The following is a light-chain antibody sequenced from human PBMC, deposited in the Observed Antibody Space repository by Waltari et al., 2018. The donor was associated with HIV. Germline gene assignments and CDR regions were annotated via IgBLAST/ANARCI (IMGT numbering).Light chain of an antibody. CDR3: SSYTSSSTWV. CDR2: DVK. CDR1: DSDVGGNNF. J-gene: IGLJ3*02. Sequence: QSALTQPASVSGYPGQSITISCTGTDSDVGGNNFVSWYQHQAEKAPKLIIYDVKKRPSGISNRFSGSKSGNTASLTISGLQAEDEADYYCSSYTSSSTWVFGGGTKLTVL. V-gene: IGLV2-14*03.